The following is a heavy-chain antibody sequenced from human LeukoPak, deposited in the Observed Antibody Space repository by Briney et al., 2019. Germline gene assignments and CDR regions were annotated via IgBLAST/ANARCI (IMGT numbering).Heavy chain of an antibody. V-gene: IGHV4-59*01. CDR3: ARVAYGGNWFDP. CDR1: GGSISGYY. CDR2: IYYSGST. Sequence: SETLSLTCTVSGGSISGYYWSWIRQPPGKGLEWIGNIYYSGSTDYNPSLKSRVTLSVNTSQNQFSLTLNYVIAADTAVYYCARVAYGGNWFDPWGQGILVTVSS. J-gene: IGHJ5*01. D-gene: IGHD2-21*01.